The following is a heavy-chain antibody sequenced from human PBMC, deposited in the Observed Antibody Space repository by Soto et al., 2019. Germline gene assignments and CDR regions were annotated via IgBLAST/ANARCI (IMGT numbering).Heavy chain of an antibody. Sequence: GASVKASCKVSGYTLTELSMHWVRQAPGKGLEWMGGFDPEDGETIYAQKFQGRVTMTEDTSTDTAYMELSSLRSEDTAVYYCATALSPLPGITIFPRYMDVWGKGTTVTVSS. CDR2: FDPEDGET. J-gene: IGHJ6*03. V-gene: IGHV1-24*01. CDR1: GYTLTELS. CDR3: ATALSPLPGITIFPRYMDV. D-gene: IGHD3-9*01.